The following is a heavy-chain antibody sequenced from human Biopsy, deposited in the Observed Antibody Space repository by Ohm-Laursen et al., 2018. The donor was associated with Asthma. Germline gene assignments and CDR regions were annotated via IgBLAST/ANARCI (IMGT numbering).Heavy chain of an antibody. V-gene: IGHV1-3*01. CDR3: ARTYYDFLTGQVNDVFAI. CDR1: GYTFINYA. J-gene: IGHJ3*02. Sequence: ASVKVSCKASGYTFINYAIHWVRQAPGQRLEWMGWINAGNGNTKYSQKFQGRVTITRDTSASTAYMDLSSLRSEDTAVYYWARTYYDFLTGQVNDVFAIWGQGTMVTVSS. CDR2: INAGNGNT. D-gene: IGHD3-9*01.